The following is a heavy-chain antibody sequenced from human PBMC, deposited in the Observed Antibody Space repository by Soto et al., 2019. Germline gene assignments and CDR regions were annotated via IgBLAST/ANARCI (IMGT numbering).Heavy chain of an antibody. J-gene: IGHJ5*02. CDR3: AKELAEGAQGP. V-gene: IGHV3-30*18. Sequence: QVQLVESGGGVVQPGRSLRLSCAASGFTFSSYGMHWVRQAPGKGLEWVAVISYDGSNKYYADSVKGRFTISRDNSKNTLYLQMNSLGAEDTAVYYCAKELAEGAQGPWGQRTLVTVSS. CDR2: ISYDGSNK. CDR1: GFTFSSYG.